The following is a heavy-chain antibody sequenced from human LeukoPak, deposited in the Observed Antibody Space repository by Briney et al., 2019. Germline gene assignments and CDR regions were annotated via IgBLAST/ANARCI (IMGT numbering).Heavy chain of an antibody. CDR1: GFTFSSYS. CDR2: ISSSSSYI. J-gene: IGHJ1*01. CDR3: ARDWVPRDCGVVRVFQH. Sequence: GGSLRLSCAASGFTFSSYSMNCVRQAPGKGLEWVSSISSSSSYIYYADSVKGRFTISRDNAKNSLYLQMNSLRAEDTAVYYCARDWVPRDCGVVRVFQHWGQGTLVTVSS. V-gene: IGHV3-21*01. D-gene: IGHD3-3*01.